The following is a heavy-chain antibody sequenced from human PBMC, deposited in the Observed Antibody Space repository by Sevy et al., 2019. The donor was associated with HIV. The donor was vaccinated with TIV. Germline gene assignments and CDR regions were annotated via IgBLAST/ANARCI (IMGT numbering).Heavy chain of an antibody. D-gene: IGHD3-10*01. J-gene: IGHJ6*02. Sequence: GGSLRLSCAASGFTFSSYAMSWVRQAPGKGLEWVSAIGGRGGSTYYADSVKGRFTISRDNSKNTLYLQMNSLRAEDTAVYFCAKEEVRGVIKGSFYYCYGMDLWGQGTTVTVSS. V-gene: IGHV3-23*01. CDR1: GFTFSSYA. CDR3: AKEEVRGVIKGSFYYCYGMDL. CDR2: IGGRGGST.